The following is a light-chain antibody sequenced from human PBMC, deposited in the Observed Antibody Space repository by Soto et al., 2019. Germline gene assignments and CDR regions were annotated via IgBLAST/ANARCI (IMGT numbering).Light chain of an antibody. CDR2: DAS. V-gene: IGKV3-20*01. J-gene: IGKJ1*01. CDR3: HQYASSPWT. CDR1: QSVSSTY. Sequence: EIVLTQSPGTLSLSPGERATLSCRASQSVSSTYLAWYQQEPGQAPRLLIYDASTRAAGIPDRFSGSGSGTDFTLTISRLEAEDFAVYYCHQYASSPWTFGQGAKVEIK.